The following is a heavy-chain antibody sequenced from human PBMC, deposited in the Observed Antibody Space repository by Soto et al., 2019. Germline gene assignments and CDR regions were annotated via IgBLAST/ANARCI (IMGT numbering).Heavy chain of an antibody. CDR3: ARESRTWVDGVIGPGDY. CDR2: IRVRNGDT. V-gene: IGHV1-18*01. D-gene: IGHD3-10*01. CDR1: GSIFTSND. J-gene: IGHJ4*02. Sequence: QVQFVQSGAEVKEPGDSVKVSCRASGSIFTSNDITWVRQAPGQGLEWMGWIRVRNGDTHYAPKFRGRVTVTRDTSTSTAYMELRSLRSDDTAVYYCARESRTWVDGVIGPGDYWGQGTLVTVSS.